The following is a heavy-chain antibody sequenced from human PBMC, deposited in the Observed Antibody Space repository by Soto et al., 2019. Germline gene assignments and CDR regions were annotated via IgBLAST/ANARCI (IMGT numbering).Heavy chain of an antibody. CDR2: IYYSGST. CDR1: GGSISSYY. CDR3: ARDGGNGGPVDQ. Sequence: SETLSLTCTVSGGSISSYYWSWIRQPPGKGLEWIGYIYYSGSTNYNPSLKSRVTISVDTSKNQFSLKLSSVTAADTAVYYCARDGGNGGPVDQWGQGTLVTVSS. D-gene: IGHD3-16*01. J-gene: IGHJ5*02. V-gene: IGHV4-59*01.